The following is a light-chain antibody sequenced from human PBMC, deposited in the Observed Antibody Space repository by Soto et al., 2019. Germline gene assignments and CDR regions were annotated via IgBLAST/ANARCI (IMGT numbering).Light chain of an antibody. V-gene: IGLV2-23*01. CDR2: EGT. CDR3: CSYAGSYTFV. Sequence: QSVLTQPASVSGSPGQSITISCIGSDFGTYYLFSWYQQHPGKAPKLIIYEGTKRPSGVSNRFSGSKSDNTASLTISGLQAEDEADYYCCSYAGSYTFVFGIGTKVTVL. J-gene: IGLJ1*01. CDR1: DFGTYYL.